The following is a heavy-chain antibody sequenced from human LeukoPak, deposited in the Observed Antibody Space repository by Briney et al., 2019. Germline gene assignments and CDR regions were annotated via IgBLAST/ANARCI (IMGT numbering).Heavy chain of an antibody. CDR3: ARDTELRGYSYGPPGFDP. D-gene: IGHD5-18*01. CDR1: GFTFSSYG. V-gene: IGHV3-30*02. J-gene: IGHJ5*02. Sequence: GGSLRLSCAASGFTFSSYGMHWVRQAPGKGLEGVTFIQYDGSNKYYADSVKGRFTISRDNSKNTLYLQMNSLRAEDTAVYYCARDTELRGYSYGPPGFDPWGQGTLVTVSS. CDR2: IQYDGSNK.